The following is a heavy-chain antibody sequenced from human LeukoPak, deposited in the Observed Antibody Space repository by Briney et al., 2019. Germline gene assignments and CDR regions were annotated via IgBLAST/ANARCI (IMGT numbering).Heavy chain of an antibody. J-gene: IGHJ5*02. V-gene: IGHV1-69*13. Sequence: SVKVSCKASGGTFSSYAISWVRQAPGQGLEWMGGIIPIFGTANYAQKFQGRATITADESTSTAYMELSSLRSEDTAVYYCAAEEGYCSSTSCYRNWFDPWGQGTLVTVSS. CDR2: IIPIFGTA. CDR1: GGTFSSYA. D-gene: IGHD2-2*01. CDR3: AAEEGYCSSTSCYRNWFDP.